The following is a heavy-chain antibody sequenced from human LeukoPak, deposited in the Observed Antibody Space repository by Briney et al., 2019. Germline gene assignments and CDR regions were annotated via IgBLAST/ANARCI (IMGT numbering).Heavy chain of an antibody. D-gene: IGHD4/OR15-4a*01. V-gene: IGHV3-23*01. CDR2: ITSNGDST. CDR1: GFIFSNYA. J-gene: IGHJ4*02. Sequence: PGGSLRLSCAASGFIFSNYAMSWVRQAPGKGLEWISGITSNGDSTYYVDSVKGRFTISRDNPKNMLFLQMNSLRAEDTAVYYCARVPLGSTNYVKYYFDYWGQGTLVTVSS. CDR3: ARVPLGSTNYVKYYFDY.